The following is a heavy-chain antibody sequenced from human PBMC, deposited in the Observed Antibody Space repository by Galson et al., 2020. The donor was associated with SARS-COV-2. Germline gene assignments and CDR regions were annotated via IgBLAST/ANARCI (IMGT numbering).Heavy chain of an antibody. CDR3: VTYRIGTVGTYYFDY. D-gene: IGHD3-16*02. V-gene: IGHV5-51*01. J-gene: IGHJ4*02. Sequence: GESLKISCKGSGYTFTNYWIGWVRQMPGKGLEWMGIVYPGDSDTTYSPSFQGQVTISADKSTSTAYLQWSSLKSSDSAIYFCVTYRIGTVGTYYFDYWGQGTLVTVSS. CDR1: GYTFTNYW. CDR2: VYPGDSDT.